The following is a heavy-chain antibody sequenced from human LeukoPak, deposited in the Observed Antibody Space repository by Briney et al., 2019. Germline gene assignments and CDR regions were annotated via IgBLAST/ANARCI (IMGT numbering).Heavy chain of an antibody. CDR1: GFTFDKAW. D-gene: IGHD3-3*01. V-gene: IGHV3-11*06. CDR3: ARLSTFFSGERYDTDFFYYYYYMDV. J-gene: IGHJ6*03. Sequence: PGGSLRLSCAASGFTFDKAWMTWVRQAPGKGLEWISYISASGTLTHYADSVEGRFTISRDNAKNSLYLQMNSLRAEDTAVYYCARLSTFFSGERYDTDFFYYYYYMDVWGKGTTVTISS. CDR2: ISASGTLT.